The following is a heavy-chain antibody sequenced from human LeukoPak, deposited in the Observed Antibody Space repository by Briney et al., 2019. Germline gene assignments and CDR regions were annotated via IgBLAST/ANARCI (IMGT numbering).Heavy chain of an antibody. D-gene: IGHD2-2*02. CDR1: GYTLTGYY. Sequence: ASVKVSCKASGYTLTGYYMHWVRQAPGQGLEWMGWINPNSGGTNYAQKFQGRVTMTRDTSISTAYVEMSRLRSDDTAVYYCARDGADCSSTSCYTVRGYFQDWGQGTLVTVPS. V-gene: IGHV1-2*02. J-gene: IGHJ1*01. CDR3: ARDGADCSSTSCYTVRGYFQD. CDR2: INPNSGGT.